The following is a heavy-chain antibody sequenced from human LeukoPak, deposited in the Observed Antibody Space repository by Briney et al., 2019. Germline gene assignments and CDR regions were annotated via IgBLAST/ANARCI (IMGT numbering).Heavy chain of an antibody. CDR2: INHSGST. D-gene: IGHD6-19*01. J-gene: IGHJ4*02. CDR3: ARVRSGWKFDY. Sequence: PSETLSLTCAVYGGSFSGYYWSWIRQPPGKGLEWIGEINHSGSTNYNPSLKSRVTISVDTSKNQFSLKLSSVTAADTAVYYCARVRSGWKFDYWGQGTLVTVSS. V-gene: IGHV4-34*01. CDR1: GGSFSGYY.